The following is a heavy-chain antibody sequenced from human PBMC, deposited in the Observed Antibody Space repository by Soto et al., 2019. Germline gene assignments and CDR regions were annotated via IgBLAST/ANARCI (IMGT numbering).Heavy chain of an antibody. CDR2: ISVFNGYA. CDR3: NTNGTRWFAS. J-gene: IGHJ5*01. Sequence: QVQLAQSGPKLKKPWASLKVSCKTSGYRFYKSGITWVRQAPGQVLEWKGWISVFNGYAHYAQKFHGRVSMTADTLPATAYMVFRGLRSDDTVMYDCNTNGTRWFASWGQGTPVTGSS. D-gene: IGHD2-8*01. V-gene: IGHV1-18*01. CDR1: GYRFYKSG.